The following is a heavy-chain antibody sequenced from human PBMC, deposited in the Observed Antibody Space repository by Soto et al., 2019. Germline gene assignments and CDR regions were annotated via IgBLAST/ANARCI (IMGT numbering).Heavy chain of an antibody. D-gene: IGHD6-19*01. J-gene: IGHJ6*02. Sequence: ASVKVSCKASGYTFTGYYMHWVRQAPGQGLEWMGWINPNSGGTNYAQKFQGWVTMTRDTSISTAYMELSRLRSDDTAVYYCARVRIAVAGTDGYYYGMDVWGQGTTVTVSS. CDR1: GYTFTGYY. CDR3: ARVRIAVAGTDGYYYGMDV. CDR2: INPNSGGT. V-gene: IGHV1-2*04.